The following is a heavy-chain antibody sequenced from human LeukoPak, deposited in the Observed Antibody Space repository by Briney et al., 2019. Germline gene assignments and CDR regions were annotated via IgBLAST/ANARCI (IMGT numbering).Heavy chain of an antibody. V-gene: IGHV4-61*01. CDR1: GGSISSSSYY. Sequence: PSETLSFTCTVSGGSISSSSYYWSWIRQPPGKGLEWIGYIYYSGSTNYNPSLKSRVTISVDTSKNQFSLKLSSVTAADTAVYYCARGTVTMSWWFDPWGQGTLVTVSS. CDR2: IYYSGST. D-gene: IGHD4-17*01. CDR3: ARGTVTMSWWFDP. J-gene: IGHJ5*02.